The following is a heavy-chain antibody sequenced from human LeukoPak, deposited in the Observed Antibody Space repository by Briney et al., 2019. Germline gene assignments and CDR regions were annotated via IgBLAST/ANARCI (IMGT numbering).Heavy chain of an antibody. D-gene: IGHD3-22*01. CDR2: VNPYSGDI. CDR1: GYTFTGYY. J-gene: IGHJ6*03. Sequence: ASVKVSCKTSGYTFTGYYVHWVRQAPGQGLEWMGWVNPYSGDINYAQRFQGRVSMTRDTSISTAYLELSRLISDDTAVYYCARRIPPTYYYDSSGYYSYYYYYMDVWGKGTTVTVSS. V-gene: IGHV1-2*02. CDR3: ARRIPPTYYYDSSGYYSYYYYYMDV.